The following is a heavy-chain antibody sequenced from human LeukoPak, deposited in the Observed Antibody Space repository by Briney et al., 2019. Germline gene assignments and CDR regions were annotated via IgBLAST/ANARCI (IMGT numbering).Heavy chain of an antibody. J-gene: IGHJ4*02. CDR1: GFTFSSYG. V-gene: IGHV3-30*18. CDR3: AKDPYSYGPPFFDY. D-gene: IGHD5-18*01. CDR2: ISYDGSNK. Sequence: PGRSLRLSCAASGFTFSSYGMHWVRQAPGKGLEWVAVISYDGSNKYYADSVKGRFTISRDNSKNTLYLQMNSLRAEDTAVYYCAKDPYSYGPPFFDYWGQGTLVTVSS.